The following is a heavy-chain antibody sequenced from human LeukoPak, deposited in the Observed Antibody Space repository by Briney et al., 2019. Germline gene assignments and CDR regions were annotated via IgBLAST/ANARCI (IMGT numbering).Heavy chain of an antibody. CDR1: GFTFSSYG. V-gene: IGHV3-30*02. CDR2: IRYDGSNK. Sequence: GGSLRLSCAASGFTFSSYGMHWVRQAPGKGLEWVAFIRYDGSNKYYADSVKGRFTISRDNSKNTLYLQMNSLRAEDTAVYYCANFPQTTVTGGGFDYWGQGTLVTVSS. D-gene: IGHD4-17*01. J-gene: IGHJ4*02. CDR3: ANFPQTTVTGGGFDY.